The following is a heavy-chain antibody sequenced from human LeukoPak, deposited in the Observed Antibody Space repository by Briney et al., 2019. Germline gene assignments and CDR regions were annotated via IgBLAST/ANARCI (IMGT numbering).Heavy chain of an antibody. CDR2: ISSSGRKI. V-gene: IGHV3-48*03. J-gene: IGHJ4*02. CDR3: ARGFDVQGGGTHFDY. CDR1: GFSFSGHE. Sequence: PGGSLRLSYAPSGFSFSGHEMNWIRPAPGKGLEWVSFISSSGRKIYYADSVRGRFTMSRDSAKNSLSLQMNSLKAEETAVYYCARGFDVQGGGTHFDYWGQGILVTVSS. D-gene: IGHD3-16*01.